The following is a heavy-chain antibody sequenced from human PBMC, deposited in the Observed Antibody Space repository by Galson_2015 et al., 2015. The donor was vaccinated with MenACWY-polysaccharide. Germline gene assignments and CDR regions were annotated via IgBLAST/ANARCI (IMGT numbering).Heavy chain of an antibody. CDR2: TNPSDGTT. Sequence: SVKVSCKASGYSFTTYYVHWVRQAPGQGLEWLGVTNPSDGTTAYAQKFQGRVTVTRDTSTATVYMELSSLESEDTAVYYCARAPRESSGHHSCHFDNWGQGTLVTVSS. CDR1: GYSFTTYY. V-gene: IGHV1-46*01. J-gene: IGHJ4*02. D-gene: IGHD3-22*01. CDR3: ARAPRESSGHHSCHFDN.